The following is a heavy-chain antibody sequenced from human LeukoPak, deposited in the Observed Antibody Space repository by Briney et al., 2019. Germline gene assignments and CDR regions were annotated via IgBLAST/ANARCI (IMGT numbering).Heavy chain of an antibody. D-gene: IGHD3-16*01. Sequence: PGGSLRLSCAASGFTFSSYAMSWVRQAPGKGLEWVSAISGSGGSTYYADSVKGRFTLSRDESRNTVYLQLNKLRVEDTAIYYCAKASWVSTADAVLWGQGTVVTVSS. CDR3: AKASWVSTADAVL. J-gene: IGHJ4*02. V-gene: IGHV3-23*01. CDR2: ISGSGGST. CDR1: GFTFSSYA.